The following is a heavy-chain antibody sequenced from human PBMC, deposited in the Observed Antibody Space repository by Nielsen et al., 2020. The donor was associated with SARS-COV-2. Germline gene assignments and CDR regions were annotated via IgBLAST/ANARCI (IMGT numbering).Heavy chain of an antibody. CDR2: INHSGST. Sequence: SETLSLTCAVYGGSFSGYYWSWIRQPPGKGLEWIGEINHSGSTNYNPSLKSRVTISVDTSKNQFSLKLSSVTAADTAVYYCARVNFWSGFDYWGQGTLVTVSS. CDR3: ARVNFWSGFDY. D-gene: IGHD3-3*01. J-gene: IGHJ4*02. V-gene: IGHV4-34*01. CDR1: GGSFSGYY.